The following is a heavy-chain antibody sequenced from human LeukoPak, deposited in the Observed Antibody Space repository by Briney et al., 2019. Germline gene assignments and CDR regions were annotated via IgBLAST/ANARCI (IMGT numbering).Heavy chain of an antibody. J-gene: IGHJ3*02. CDR2: ISSNSDSI. V-gene: IGHV3-48*01. Sequence: GESLKISCAASGFTFNTYSMNWIRQAPGKGLEWISYISSNSDSIYYVDSAKGRFTISRDNAKNSLYLQMNSLRAEDTAVYHCVRDVRRGDAFDIWGQGTMVTVSS. D-gene: IGHD3-10*01. CDR1: GFTFNTYS. CDR3: VRDVRRGDAFDI.